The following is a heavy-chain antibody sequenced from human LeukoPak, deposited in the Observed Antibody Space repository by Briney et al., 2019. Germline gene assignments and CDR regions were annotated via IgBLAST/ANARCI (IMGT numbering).Heavy chain of an antibody. J-gene: IGHJ5*02. CDR3: ARVFCSSTSCYVWFDP. V-gene: IGHV1-8*01. CDR1: GYTFTSYD. D-gene: IGHD2-2*01. Sequence: ASVKVSCKASGYTFTSYDINWVRQATGQGLEWMGWMNPNSGNTGYAQEFQGRVTMTRNTSISTAYMELSSLRSEDTAVYYCARVFCSSTSCYVWFDPWGQGTLVTASS. CDR2: MNPNSGNT.